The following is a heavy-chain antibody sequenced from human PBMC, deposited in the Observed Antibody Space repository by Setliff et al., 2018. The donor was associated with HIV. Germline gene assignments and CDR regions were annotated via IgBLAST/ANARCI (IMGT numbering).Heavy chain of an antibody. V-gene: IGHV1-3*01. CDR1: GCTFTNFA. D-gene: IGHD3-9*01. CDR3: ARGLRYFNWLTHLGAFDV. Sequence: ASVKVSCKASGCTFTNFAIHWVRQAPGQRLEWMGWLNGGNGNTKYAQKFQGRVTITRDTSASTVYMELISLRSEDTAVYYCARGLRYFNWLTHLGAFDVWGQGTMVTVSS. CDR2: LNGGNGNT. J-gene: IGHJ3*01.